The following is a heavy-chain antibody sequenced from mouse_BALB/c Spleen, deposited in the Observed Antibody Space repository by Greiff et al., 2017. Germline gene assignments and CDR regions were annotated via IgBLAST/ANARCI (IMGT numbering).Heavy chain of an antibody. CDR1: GYTFTDYA. CDR2: ISTYYGNT. J-gene: IGHJ3*01. V-gene: IGHV1-67*01. D-gene: IGHD2-4*01. CDR3: ARGAYYDYAWFAY. Sequence: QVQLQQSGPELVRPGVSVKISCKGSGYTFTDYAMHWVKQSHAKSLEWIGVISTYYGNTNYNQKFKGKATMTVDKSSSTAYMELARLTSEDSAIYYCARGAYYDYAWFAYWGQGTLVTVSA.